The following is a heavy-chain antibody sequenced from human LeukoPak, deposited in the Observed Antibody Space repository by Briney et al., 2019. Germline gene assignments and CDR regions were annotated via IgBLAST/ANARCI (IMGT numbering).Heavy chain of an antibody. D-gene: IGHD6-19*01. J-gene: IGHJ5*02. Sequence: PSETLSLTCTVSGGSISSGGYYWSWIRQPAGTGLEWIGRIYTSGSTNYNPSLKSRVTISIDTSKNQFSLKLTSVTAADTAVYYCAKGLRDTSGWWGWFDPWGQGTQVTVSS. CDR2: IYTSGST. CDR3: AKGLRDTSGWWGWFDP. V-gene: IGHV4-61*02. CDR1: GGSISSGGYY.